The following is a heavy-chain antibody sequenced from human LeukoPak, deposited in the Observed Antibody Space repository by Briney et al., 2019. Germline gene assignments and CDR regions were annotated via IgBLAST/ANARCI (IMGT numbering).Heavy chain of an antibody. CDR1: GFTFSSYW. V-gene: IGHV3-74*01. CDR3: ARAGGSDSSGYYQGAFDM. J-gene: IGHJ3*02. D-gene: IGHD3-22*01. CDR2: INSDGSSI. Sequence: GGPLRLSCAASGFTFSSYWMRWVRQAPGKGLVWASHINSDGSSISYADSVKGRFTISRDNAKNTLYLQMNSLRAEDTAVYYCARAGGSDSSGYYQGAFDMWGQGTMVTVSS.